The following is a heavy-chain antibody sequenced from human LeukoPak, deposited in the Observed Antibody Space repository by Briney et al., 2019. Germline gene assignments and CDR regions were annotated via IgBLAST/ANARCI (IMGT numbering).Heavy chain of an antibody. CDR2: IIPIFGTA. V-gene: IGHV1-69*13. Sequence: SVKVSCKASGGTFSSYAISWVRQAPGQGLEWMGGIIPIFGTANYAQKFQGRVTITADESTSTAYMELSSLRSEDTAVYYCAREGFSTSHHNWFDPWGQGTLVTVFS. CDR3: AREGFSTSHHNWFDP. J-gene: IGHJ5*02. D-gene: IGHD2-2*01. CDR1: GGTFSSYA.